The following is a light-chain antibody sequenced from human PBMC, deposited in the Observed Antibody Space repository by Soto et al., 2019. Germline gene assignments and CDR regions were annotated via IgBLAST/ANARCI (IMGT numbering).Light chain of an antibody. J-gene: IGKJ2*01. V-gene: IGKV3-11*01. CDR2: DAS. CDR1: QSVSSY. Sequence: EIVLTQSPATLSLSPGERATLSCRASQSVSSYLAWYQQKPGQAPRLLIYDASTRATGIPARFRGSGSGTDFNLSISSLEPEDFAVYYCQQRGYTFGQGTKLEIK. CDR3: QQRGYT.